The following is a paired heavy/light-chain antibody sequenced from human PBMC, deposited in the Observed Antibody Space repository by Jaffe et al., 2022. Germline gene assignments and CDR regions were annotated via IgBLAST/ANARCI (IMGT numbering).Heavy chain of an antibody. V-gene: IGHV3-30*02. J-gene: IGHJ5*02. CDR2: IRYDGSNE. CDR1: GFTFSSYG. CDR3: AKDFSDFWRGRAGSWFDP. D-gene: IGHD3-3*01. Sequence: QVQLVESGGRVVQPGGSLRLSCAASGFTFSSYGMHWVRQAPGKGLEWVAFIRYDGSNEYYVDSVKGRFTISRDNSKNTLYLQMDSLRAEDTALYYCAKDFSDFWRGRAGSWFDPWGQGTLVTVSS.
Light chain of an antibody. CDR3: AGWDDSLSGRWV. J-gene: IGLJ3*02. CDR1: SSNIGSNY. CDR2: RNN. Sequence: QSVLTQPPSASGTPGQRVTISCSGSSSNIGSNYVYWYQQLPGTAPKLLIYRNNQRPSGVPDRFSGSKSGASASLAISGLRSEDEADYYCAGWDDSLSGRWVFGGGTKVTVL. V-gene: IGLV1-47*01.